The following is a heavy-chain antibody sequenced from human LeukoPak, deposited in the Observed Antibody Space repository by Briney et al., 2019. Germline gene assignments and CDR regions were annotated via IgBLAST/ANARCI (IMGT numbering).Heavy chain of an antibody. CDR3: AIGPYCDGITCQSFFDY. CDR2: ISNDGSNK. Sequence: GGSLRLSCAAAGVTFSNYAMHLVRQAPGKGLEWVAVISNDGSNKYYADSVKGRFTISRDNSKNTLYLQMNSLRPEDTGVYYCAIGPYCDGITCQSFFDYWGQGALVTVSS. D-gene: IGHD2-21*01. V-gene: IGHV3-30-3*01. CDR1: GVTFSNYA. J-gene: IGHJ4*02.